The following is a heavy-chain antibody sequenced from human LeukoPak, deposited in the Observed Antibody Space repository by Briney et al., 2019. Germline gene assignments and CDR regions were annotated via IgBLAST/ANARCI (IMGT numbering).Heavy chain of an antibody. Sequence: GESLKISCKGSGYSFTSYWIGWVRHMPGKGLEWMGIIYPGDSDTRYSPSFQGQVTISADKSISTAYLQWSSLKASDTAMYYCARRIWVTTLDDAFDIWGQGTMVTVSS. CDR3: ARRIWVTTLDDAFDI. CDR2: IYPGDSDT. CDR1: GYSFTSYW. J-gene: IGHJ3*02. D-gene: IGHD4-23*01. V-gene: IGHV5-51*01.